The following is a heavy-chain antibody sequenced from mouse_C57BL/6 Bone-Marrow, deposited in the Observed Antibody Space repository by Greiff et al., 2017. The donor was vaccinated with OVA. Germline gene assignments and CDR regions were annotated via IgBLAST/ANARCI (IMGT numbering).Heavy chain of an antibody. Sequence: QVQLQQSGAELVKPGASVKLSCKASGYTFTSYWMQWVKQRPGQGLEWIGEIDPSDSYTNYNQKFKGKATLTVDTSSSTAYMQLNSLTSEDSAVYYCARSPVGDWYFDVWGTGTTVTVSS. J-gene: IGHJ1*03. CDR2: IDPSDSYT. CDR1: GYTFTSYW. CDR3: ARSPVGDWYFDV. V-gene: IGHV1-50*01. D-gene: IGHD1-3*01.